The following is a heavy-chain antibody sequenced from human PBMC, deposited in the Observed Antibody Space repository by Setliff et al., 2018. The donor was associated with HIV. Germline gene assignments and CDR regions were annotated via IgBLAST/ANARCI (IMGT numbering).Heavy chain of an antibody. J-gene: IGHJ4*02. Sequence: SETLSLTCIVSGGSISSDNYYWGWVRQPPGKGLEWIGEINHSGGTNYNPSLKSRVSLSVGTSKRQFFLNLSSATTADTATYYCVRPSFGIGGGSMFDSWGQGIVVTVSS. CDR1: GGSISSDNYY. D-gene: IGHD3-3*01. CDR3: VRPSFGIGGGSMFDS. V-gene: IGHV4-39*01. CDR2: INHSGGT.